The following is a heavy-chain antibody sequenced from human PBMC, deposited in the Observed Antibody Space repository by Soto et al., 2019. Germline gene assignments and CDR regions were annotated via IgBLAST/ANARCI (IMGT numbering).Heavy chain of an antibody. CDR1: GYTFTDHY. CDR2: INPNSGAT. Sequence: ASVKVSCKASGYTFTDHYIHWVRQAPGQGLECMGWINPNSGATSYAQKFQDRVTMTRDTSISTAYMELSRLRSDDTAVYYCARDGALHDDFWSGWFDLWGQGTLV. V-gene: IGHV1-2*02. J-gene: IGHJ5*02. D-gene: IGHD3-3*01. CDR3: ARDGALHDDFWSGWFDL.